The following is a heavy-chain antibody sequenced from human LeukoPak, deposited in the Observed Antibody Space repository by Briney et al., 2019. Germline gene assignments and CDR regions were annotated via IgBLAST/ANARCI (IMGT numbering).Heavy chain of an antibody. CDR1: GYTFTNYG. Sequence: ASVKVSCKASGYTFTNYGLSWVRQAPGQGLEWIGWISASNGDTNSAQILQGRVTMTTDTSTSTAYMELRGLTSDDTAVYYCARRWFGTDAAFDIWGQGTVVTVSS. J-gene: IGHJ3*02. D-gene: IGHD3-10*01. CDR3: ARRWFGTDAAFDI. CDR2: ISASNGDT. V-gene: IGHV1-18*01.